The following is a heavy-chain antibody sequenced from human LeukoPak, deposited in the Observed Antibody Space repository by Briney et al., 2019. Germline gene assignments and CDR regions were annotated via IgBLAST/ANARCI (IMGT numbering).Heavy chain of an antibody. CDR1: GYTFASYY. V-gene: IGHV1-46*01. CDR2: INPSGGST. CDR3: ARDSTPTYYSGTYYFEY. J-gene: IGHJ4*02. D-gene: IGHD1-26*01. Sequence: GASLKVSCKASGYTFASYYMHWVRQAPGQGLEWMGIINPSGGSTTYAQKFQGRVTMTRDTSTSTVYMELSSLRSEDTAVYYCARDSTPTYYSGTYYFEYWGQGTLVTVSS.